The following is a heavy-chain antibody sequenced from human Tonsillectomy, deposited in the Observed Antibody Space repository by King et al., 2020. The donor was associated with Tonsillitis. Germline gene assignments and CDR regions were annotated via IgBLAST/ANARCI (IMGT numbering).Heavy chain of an antibody. D-gene: IGHD5/OR15-5a*01. CDR3: ARSVSGETQFYLDY. Sequence: QLQESGPGLVKPSETLSLTCTVSGGSISRSSYDWGWIRQPPGQGLEWIGSIYYSGSTYYNPSLKSRVTISVDTSNHRFSLKLSSMTAADTAVYYCARSVSGETQFYLDYWGQGTLVTVSS. CDR1: GGSISRSSYD. J-gene: IGHJ4*02. CDR2: IYYSGST. V-gene: IGHV4-39*07.